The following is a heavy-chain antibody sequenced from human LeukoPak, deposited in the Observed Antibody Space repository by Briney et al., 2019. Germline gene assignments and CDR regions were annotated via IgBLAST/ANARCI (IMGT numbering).Heavy chain of an antibody. V-gene: IGHV4-4*07. J-gene: IGHJ3*02. D-gene: IGHD6-13*01. Sequence: SETLSLTCTVSGGSISSYYWSWIRQPAGKGLEWIGRIYTSGSTNYNPSLKSRVTMSVDTSKNQFPLKLSSVTAADTAVYYCARSKIGYSSSWYQLDAFDIWGQGTMVTVSS. CDR1: GGSISSYY. CDR3: ARSKIGYSSSWYQLDAFDI. CDR2: IYTSGST.